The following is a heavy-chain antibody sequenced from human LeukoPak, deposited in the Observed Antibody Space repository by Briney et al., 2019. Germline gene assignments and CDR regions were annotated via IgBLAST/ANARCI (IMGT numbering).Heavy chain of an antibody. CDR2: IYYNGRT. CDR1: GGSISSYY. Sequence: SETLSLTCAVSGGSISSYYWSWIRQSPGRGLEYIGHIYYNGRTDYNPSLKSRVTISVDTSRNQFSLKLSSVTAADTAVYYCARGRYYYDSSGYYYGSPDYWGQGTLVTVSS. V-gene: IGHV4-59*12. CDR3: ARGRYYYDSSGYYYGSPDY. J-gene: IGHJ4*02. D-gene: IGHD3-22*01.